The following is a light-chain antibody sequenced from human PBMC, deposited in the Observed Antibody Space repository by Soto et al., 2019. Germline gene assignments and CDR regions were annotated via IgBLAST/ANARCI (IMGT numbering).Light chain of an antibody. CDR1: QSVSSSY. CDR3: QQYGSSPPT. V-gene: IGKV3-20*01. J-gene: IGKJ1*01. Sequence: EIVLTQSPGTLSLSPGERATLSCRASQSVSSSYLAWYQQKPGQAARLLIYGASSTATGIPDRFSGSGSGTDFTLTISRLEPEDFAVYYCQQYGSSPPTFGEGTKVDNK. CDR2: GAS.